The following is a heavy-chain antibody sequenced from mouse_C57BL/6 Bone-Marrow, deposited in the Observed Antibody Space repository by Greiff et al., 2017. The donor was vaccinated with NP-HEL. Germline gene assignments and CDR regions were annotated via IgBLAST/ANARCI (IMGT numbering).Heavy chain of an antibody. J-gene: IGHJ1*03. CDR1: GFTFSDYY. CDR3: ARDRESWYFDV. V-gene: IGHV5-16*01. Sequence: EVKLVESEGGLVQPGRSMKLSCTASGFTFSDYYMAWVRQVPEKGLEWVANINYDGSSTYYLDSLKSRFIISRDNAKNILYLQMSSLKSEDTATYYCARDRESWYFDVWGTGTTVTVSS. CDR2: INYDGSST.